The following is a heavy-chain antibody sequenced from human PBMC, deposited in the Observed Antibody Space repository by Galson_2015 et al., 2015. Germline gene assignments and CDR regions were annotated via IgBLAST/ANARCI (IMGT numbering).Heavy chain of an antibody. V-gene: IGHV6-1*01. J-gene: IGHJ4*02. D-gene: IGHD3-10*01. Sequence: CAISGDSVSNSAASWNWIRQSPSRGLEWLGRTYYRSKWGNDYAVSVKSRITINPDTSKNHFSLQLSSVTPEDTAVYYCVRDIGGGFDHLGQGALVTVSS. CDR2: TYYRSKWGN. CDR1: GDSVSNSAAS. CDR3: VRDIGGGFDH.